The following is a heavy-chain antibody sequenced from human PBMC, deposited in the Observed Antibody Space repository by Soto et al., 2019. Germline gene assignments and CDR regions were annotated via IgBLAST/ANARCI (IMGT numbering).Heavy chain of an antibody. CDR2: FRSKAHGGTT. CDR3: AREVLSYYFDL. CDR1: GFTFGEYA. V-gene: IGHV3-49*04. Sequence: QPGGSLRLSCAASGFTFGEYAINWVRQAPGKGLEWVGCFRSKAHGGTTQYGASVKGRFTISRDDSKSIAYLQMNSLKTEDTAVYYCAREVLSYYFDLWGRGTLVTVSS. D-gene: IGHD3-10*01. J-gene: IGHJ2*01.